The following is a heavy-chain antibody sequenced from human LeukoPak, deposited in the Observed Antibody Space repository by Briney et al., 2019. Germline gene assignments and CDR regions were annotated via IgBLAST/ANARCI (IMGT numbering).Heavy chain of an antibody. CDR3: ARDLGFGELLPNY. D-gene: IGHD3-10*01. CDR1: GGSISSYY. CDR2: IYYSGST. V-gene: IGHV4-59*01. J-gene: IGHJ4*02. Sequence: SETLSLTCTVSGGSISSYYWSWIRQPPGKGLEWIGYIYYSGSTNYNPSLKSRVTISVDTSENQFSLKLSSVTAADTAVYYCARDLGFGELLPNYWGQGTLVTVSS.